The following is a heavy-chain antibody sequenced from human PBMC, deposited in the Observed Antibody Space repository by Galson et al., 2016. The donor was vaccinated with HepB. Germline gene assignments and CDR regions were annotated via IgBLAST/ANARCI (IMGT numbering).Heavy chain of an antibody. D-gene: IGHD6-19*01. CDR3: TTWLSHHFDY. Sequence: SLRLSCAASGFTFRNYALSWVRRAPGKGLEWVSHIDGPTPHTHYADSVRGRFSIYRDNSRDTLYLQMDSLTAEDSAIYYCTTWLSHHFDYWGQGTRVTVSS. V-gene: IGHV3-23*01. CDR2: IDGPTPHT. CDR1: GFTFRNYA. J-gene: IGHJ4*02.